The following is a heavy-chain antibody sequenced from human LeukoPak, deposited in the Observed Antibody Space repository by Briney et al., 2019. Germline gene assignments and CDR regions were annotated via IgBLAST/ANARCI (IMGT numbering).Heavy chain of an antibody. J-gene: IGHJ4*02. CDR3: ARGERNGDYIWGISFDY. CDR1: GFTFSSYA. D-gene: IGHD4-17*01. CDR2: ISGSGGST. V-gene: IGHV3-23*01. Sequence: PGASLRLSCAASGFTFSSYAMSWVRQAPGKGLEWVSAISGSGGSTYYADSVKGRFTISRDNSKNTLYLQMNSLRAEDTAVYYCARGERNGDYIWGISFDYWGQGTLVTVSS.